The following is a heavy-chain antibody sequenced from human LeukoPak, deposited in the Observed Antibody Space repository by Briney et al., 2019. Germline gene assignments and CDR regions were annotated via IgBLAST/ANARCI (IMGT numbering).Heavy chain of an antibody. V-gene: IGHV3-23*01. CDR2: ISGSGGST. CDR3: AKFFLEWSPSRWFDP. Sequence: PGGSLRLSCAASGFTFSSYAMSWVRQAPGKGLEWVSAISGSGGSTYYADPVKGRFTISRDNSKNTLYLQMNSLRAEDTAVYYCAKFFLEWSPSRWFDPWGQGTLVTVSS. J-gene: IGHJ5*02. D-gene: IGHD3-3*01. CDR1: GFTFSSYA.